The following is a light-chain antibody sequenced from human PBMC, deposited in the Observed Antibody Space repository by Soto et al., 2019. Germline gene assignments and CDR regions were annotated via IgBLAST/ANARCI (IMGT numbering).Light chain of an antibody. Sequence: DVLVTQSPSSLSAPVGDRVTITCRASQSIVTYLSWYQQRPGKAPTLLIYGASTLQRGVPSRFSGSGSGTDFTLTIHSLQPEDSATYYCQQTYRTPITFGRGTRLEIK. CDR3: QQTYRTPIT. J-gene: IGKJ5*01. CDR2: GAS. CDR1: QSIVTY. V-gene: IGKV1-39*01.